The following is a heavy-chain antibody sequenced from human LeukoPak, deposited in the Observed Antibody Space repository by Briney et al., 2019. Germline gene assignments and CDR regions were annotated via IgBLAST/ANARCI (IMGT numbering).Heavy chain of an antibody. Sequence: SETLSLTCAVYGGSFSGYYWSWIRQPPGKGLEWIGEINHSGGTSYNPSLKSRVTISVDTSKNQFSLKVRSVTAADTAVYYCARGLYSGYDEYYYYYMDVWGKGTTVTVS. CDR2: INHSGGT. D-gene: IGHD5-12*01. CDR1: GGSFSGYY. V-gene: IGHV4-34*01. J-gene: IGHJ6*03. CDR3: ARGLYSGYDEYYYYYMDV.